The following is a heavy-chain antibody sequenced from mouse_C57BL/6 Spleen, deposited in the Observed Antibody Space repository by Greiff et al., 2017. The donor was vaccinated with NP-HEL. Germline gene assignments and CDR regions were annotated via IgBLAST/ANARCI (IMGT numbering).Heavy chain of an antibody. J-gene: IGHJ3*01. Sequence: EVKLQQSGPELVKPGASVKISCKASGYTFTDYYMNWVKQSHGKSLEWIGDINPNNGGTSYNQKFKGKATLTVDKSSSTAYLELRSLTSEDSAVYYCAGDTIWSITGFAYWGQGTLVTVSA. D-gene: IGHD2-12*01. CDR3: AGDTIWSITGFAY. CDR1: GYTFTDYY. CDR2: INPNNGGT. V-gene: IGHV1-26*01.